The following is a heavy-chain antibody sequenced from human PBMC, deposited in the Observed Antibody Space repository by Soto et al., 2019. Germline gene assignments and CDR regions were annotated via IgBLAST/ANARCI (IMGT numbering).Heavy chain of an antibody. CDR2: IDEYGSTI. V-gene: IGHV3-74*01. J-gene: IGHJ5*01. D-gene: IGHD4-17*01. Sequence: EVQLVESGGGLVQPGGSLRLSCAASGFTFSSYWMHWVRQVPGKGLLWVSRIDEYGSTINYADSVKGRFTISRDNARNTLYLEMDSLRADDTALYYCTSDPHSAVTTGGWFESWGQGTLVTVSS. CDR3: TSDPHSAVTTGGWFES. CDR1: GFTFSSYW.